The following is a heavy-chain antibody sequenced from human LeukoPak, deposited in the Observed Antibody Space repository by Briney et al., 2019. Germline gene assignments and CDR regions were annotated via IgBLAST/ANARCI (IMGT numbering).Heavy chain of an antibody. CDR2: IRYDGSNK. CDR1: GFTFSIYS. J-gene: IGHJ4*02. V-gene: IGHV3-30*02. D-gene: IGHD6-19*01. Sequence: AGGSLRLSCAASGFTFSIYSLNWVRQAPGKGLEWVAFIRYDGSNKYYADSVKGRFTISRDNSKNTLYLQMNSLRAEDTAVYYCAKEHSGWPSDAFDYWGQGTLVTVSS. CDR3: AKEHSGWPSDAFDY.